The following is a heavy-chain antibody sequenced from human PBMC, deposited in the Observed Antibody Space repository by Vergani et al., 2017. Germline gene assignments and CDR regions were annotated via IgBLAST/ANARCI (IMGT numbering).Heavy chain of an antibody. CDR2: ISAYNGNT. CDR3: ARGKITMVRGVIIAYRAFDY. D-gene: IGHD3-10*01. Sequence: QVQLVQSGAEVKKPGASVKVSCKASGYTFTSYGISWVRQAPGQGLEWMGWISAYNGNTNYAQKLQGRVTMTTDTSTSTAYMELRSLRSDDTAVYYCARGKITMVRGVIIAYRAFDYWGQGTLVTVSS. J-gene: IGHJ4*02. V-gene: IGHV1-18*04. CDR1: GYTFTSYG.